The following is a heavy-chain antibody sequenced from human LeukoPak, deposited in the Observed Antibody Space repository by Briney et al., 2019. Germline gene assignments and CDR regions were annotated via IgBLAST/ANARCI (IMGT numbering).Heavy chain of an antibody. V-gene: IGHV4-34*01. CDR2: INHSGST. Sequence: SETLSLTCAVYGGSFSGYYWNWIRQPPGKGLEWIGEINHSGSTNYNPSLKSRVTVSLGTSKNQFSLKLSSVTAADTAVYYCARGRAYFDWGQGTLVTVSS. D-gene: IGHD3-9*01. CDR1: GGSFSGYY. CDR3: ARGRAYFD. J-gene: IGHJ4*02.